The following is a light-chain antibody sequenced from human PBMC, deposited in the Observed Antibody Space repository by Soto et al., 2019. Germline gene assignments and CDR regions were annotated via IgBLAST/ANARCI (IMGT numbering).Light chain of an antibody. Sequence: EIVLTQSPGTLSLSPGERATLSCRASQSVSNNYLAWYQQKPGQAPRLLIYGASNRATGIPDRFSGSGSGTDFTLTISRLEPEDFATYYCQQYDNLPLTFGPGTTVDIE. V-gene: IGKV3-20*01. CDR1: QSVSNNY. J-gene: IGKJ3*01. CDR2: GAS. CDR3: QQYDNLPLT.